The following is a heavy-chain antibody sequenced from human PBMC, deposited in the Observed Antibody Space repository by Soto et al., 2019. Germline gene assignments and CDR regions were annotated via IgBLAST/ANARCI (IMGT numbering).Heavy chain of an antibody. CDR2: IYYSGST. Sequence: SETLSLTCTVSGGSISSSSYYWGWIRQPPGKGLEWIGSIYYSGSTYYNPSLKSRVTISVDTSKNQFSLKLSSVTAADTAVYYCARHSLEQTVFMDVWGKGTTVTVSS. CDR3: ARHSLEQTVFMDV. V-gene: IGHV4-39*01. D-gene: IGHD1-1*01. J-gene: IGHJ6*03. CDR1: GGSISSSSYY.